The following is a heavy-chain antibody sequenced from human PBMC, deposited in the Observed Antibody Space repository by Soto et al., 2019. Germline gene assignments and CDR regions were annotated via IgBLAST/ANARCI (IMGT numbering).Heavy chain of an antibody. V-gene: IGHV1-69*13. Sequence: SVKVSCKASGGTFSSYAISWVRQAPGQGLEWMGGIIPIFGTANYAQKFQGRVTITADESTSTAYMELSSLRSEDTAVYYCARRRGFGEVLFYYCYGMDVWGQGTTVTVSS. CDR3: ARRRGFGEVLFYYCYGMDV. D-gene: IGHD3-10*01. CDR1: GGTFSSYA. CDR2: IIPIFGTA. J-gene: IGHJ6*02.